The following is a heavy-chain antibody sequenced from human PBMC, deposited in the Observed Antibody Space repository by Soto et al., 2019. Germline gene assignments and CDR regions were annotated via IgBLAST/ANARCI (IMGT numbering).Heavy chain of an antibody. D-gene: IGHD3-3*01. CDR2: IYYSGST. CDR1: GGSISSSSYY. J-gene: IGHJ4*02. V-gene: IGHV4-39*01. CDR3: ASLRYDFWSGYSAYYFDY. Sequence: PSETLSLTCTVSGGSISSSSYYWGWIRQPPGKGLEWIGSIYYSGSTYYNPSLKSRVTISVDASKNQFSLKLSSVTAADTAVYYCASLRYDFWSGYSAYYFDYWGQGTLVTVSS.